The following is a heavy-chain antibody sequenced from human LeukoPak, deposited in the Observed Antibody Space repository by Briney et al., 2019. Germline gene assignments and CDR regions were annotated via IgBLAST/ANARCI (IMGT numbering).Heavy chain of an antibody. D-gene: IGHD6-13*01. J-gene: IGHJ4*02. V-gene: IGHV3-15*01. CDR1: GSTFSSYE. CDR3: TTSIAAAGLDY. CDR2: IKSKTDGGTT. Sequence: GGSLILSCAASGSTFSSYEMSWVRQAPGKGLEWVGRIKSKTDGGTTDYAAPVKGRFTISRDDSKNTLYLQMNSLKTEGTAVYYCTTSIAAAGLDYWGQGTLVTVSS.